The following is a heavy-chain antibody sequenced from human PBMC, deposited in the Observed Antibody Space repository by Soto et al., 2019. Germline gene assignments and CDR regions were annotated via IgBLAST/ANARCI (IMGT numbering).Heavy chain of an antibody. Sequence: QVQLVQSGAEVKKPGASVKVSCKASGYTFTSYDINWVRQATGQGLEWMGWMNPNSGNTGYAQKFQGRGTMTRNTSISTAYMDLSSLSSESTAVYYCAREKTSYRMDVCGQGTTVTISS. V-gene: IGHV1-8*01. CDR3: AREKTSYRMDV. CDR1: GYTFTSYD. CDR2: MNPNSGNT. J-gene: IGHJ6*02.